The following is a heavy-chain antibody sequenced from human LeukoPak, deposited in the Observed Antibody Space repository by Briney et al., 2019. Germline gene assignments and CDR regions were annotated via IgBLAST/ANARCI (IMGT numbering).Heavy chain of an antibody. Sequence: SETLSLTCTVSGGSISSYYWSWIRQPPGKGLEWIGNIYYSGSTNYNPSLKSRVTISVDTSKNQFSLKLSSVTAADTAVYYCARDYCSSTSCYIDYWGQGTLVTVSS. CDR2: IYYSGST. D-gene: IGHD2-2*02. CDR1: GGSISSYY. J-gene: IGHJ4*02. CDR3: ARDYCSSTSCYIDY. V-gene: IGHV4-59*12.